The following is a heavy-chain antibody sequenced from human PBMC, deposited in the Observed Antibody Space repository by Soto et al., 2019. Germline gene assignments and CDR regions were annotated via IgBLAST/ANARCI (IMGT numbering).Heavy chain of an antibody. Sequence: QVQLVESGGGVVQPGRSLRLSCAASGFTFSTSGLHWVRQAPVKGLVWVAFIWYDGSDKDYADSLKGRFTISRDNSKNTVYLQMNSLRAEDTALYYCARAPRGSSSNCPCYYTFDVWGQGTTVTVSS. V-gene: IGHV3-33*01. CDR3: ARAPRGSSSNCPCYYTFDV. D-gene: IGHD2-2*01. J-gene: IGHJ6*02. CDR2: IWYDGSDK. CDR1: GFTFSTSG.